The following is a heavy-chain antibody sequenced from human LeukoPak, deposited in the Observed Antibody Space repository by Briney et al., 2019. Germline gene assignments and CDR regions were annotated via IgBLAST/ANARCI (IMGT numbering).Heavy chain of an antibody. D-gene: IGHD6-13*01. V-gene: IGHV1-8*01. CDR3: ARNGRVWWLAAAGTLRGWFDP. CDR1: GYTFTSYD. CDR2: MNPKSGNT. Sequence: GASVKVSCKASGYTFTSYDINWVRQATGQGLEWMGWMNPKSGNTVYAQKFQGRVTMTRNTSISTAYMELSSLRSEDTAVYYCARNGRVWWLAAAGTLRGWFDPWGQGTLVTVSS. J-gene: IGHJ5*02.